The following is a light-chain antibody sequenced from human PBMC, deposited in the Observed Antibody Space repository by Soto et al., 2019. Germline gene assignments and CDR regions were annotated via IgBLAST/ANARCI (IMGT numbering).Light chain of an antibody. CDR1: SSDVGGYDY. V-gene: IGLV2-14*01. Sequence: QSVLTQPASVSEPPGQSITISCSGSSSDVGGYDYVSWYQQHPGKAPKLIIYEVSNRPSGVSNRFSGSKSGNTASLTISGLQAEDEADYYCLSYTSTNTRVFGGGTKLTVL. CDR2: EVS. J-gene: IGLJ3*02. CDR3: LSYTSTNTRV.